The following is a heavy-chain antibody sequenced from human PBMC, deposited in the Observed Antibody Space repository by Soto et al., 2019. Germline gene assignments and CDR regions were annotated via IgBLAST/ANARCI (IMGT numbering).Heavy chain of an antibody. J-gene: IGHJ3*02. CDR2: INANSGNT. V-gene: IGHV1-8*02. CDR3: ARGGVYCSSTSCLNAFDI. Sequence: GASVKVSCKASGYTFTSYGMSWVRQAPGQGLEWMGWINANSGNTGYAQKFQGRVTMTTNTSTSTAYMELSSLRSEDTAVYYCARGGVYCSSTSCLNAFDIWGQATMVTVSS. D-gene: IGHD2-2*01. CDR1: GYTFTSYG.